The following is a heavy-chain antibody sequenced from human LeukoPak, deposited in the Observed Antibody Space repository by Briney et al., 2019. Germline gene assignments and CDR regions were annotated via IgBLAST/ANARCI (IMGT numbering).Heavy chain of an antibody. Sequence: TVKLSCKVSGGTFSSYAISWGRQAPRQGLERVGGIIIIFGTANYAQKLQGRGTMTSVTSTSTAYMERRSLRTDAATAFYCSRGVGVDSSGYYPFDYWGEGTLVTVSS. CDR1: GGTFSSYA. CDR3: SRGVGVDSSGYYPFDY. D-gene: IGHD3-22*01. J-gene: IGHJ4*02. V-gene: IGHV1-69*06. CDR2: IIIIFGTA.